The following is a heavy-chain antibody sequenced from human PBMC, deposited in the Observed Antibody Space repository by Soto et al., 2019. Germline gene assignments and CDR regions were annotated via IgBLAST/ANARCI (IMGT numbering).Heavy chain of an antibody. V-gene: IGHV3-7*03. CDR2: IKQDGSEK. J-gene: IGHJ6*02. D-gene: IGHD6-13*01. CDR3: ARDQNSGIAAAGTSKNYYYYYGMDV. Sequence: PGGSLRLSCAASGFTFSSYWMSWVRQAPGKGLEWVANIKQDGSEKYYVDSVKGRFTISRDNAKNSLYLQMNSLRADDTAVYYCARDQNSGIAAAGTSKNYYYYYGMDVWGQGTTVTVSS. CDR1: GFTFSSYW.